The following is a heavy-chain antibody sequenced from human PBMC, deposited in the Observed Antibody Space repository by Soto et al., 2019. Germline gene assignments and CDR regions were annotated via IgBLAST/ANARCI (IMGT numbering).Heavy chain of an antibody. CDR3: ARRMLNYDFWSGVDP. CDR2: IDPSDSYT. V-gene: IGHV5-10-1*03. D-gene: IGHD3-3*01. J-gene: IGHJ5*02. CDR1: GYSFTSYW. Sequence: EVQLVQSGAEVKKPGESLRISCKGSGYSFTSYWISWVRQMPGKGLEWMGRIDPSDSYTNYSPSFQGHVTISADKSISTAYLQWSSLKASDTAMYYCARRMLNYDFWSGVDPWGQGTLVTVSS.